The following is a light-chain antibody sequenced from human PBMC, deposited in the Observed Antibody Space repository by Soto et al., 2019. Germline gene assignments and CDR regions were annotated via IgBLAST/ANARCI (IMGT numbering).Light chain of an antibody. V-gene: IGKV1-39*01. CDR1: QTINNY. CDR2: AVS. CDR3: QQSYSTPFT. Sequence: DIPMTQSPSSLSASVGDSVSITCRASQTINNYLNWYQQKPGKAPKVLIYAVSSLQRGVPSKFSGSGSGTVFTLTISSLQPEDFATYYCQQSYSTPFTFGPGTKVDF. J-gene: IGKJ3*01.